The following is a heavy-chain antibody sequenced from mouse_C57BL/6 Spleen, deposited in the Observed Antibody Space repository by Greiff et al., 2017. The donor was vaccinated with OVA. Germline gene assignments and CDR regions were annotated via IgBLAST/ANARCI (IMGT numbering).Heavy chain of an antibody. D-gene: IGHD1-1*01. CDR3: ATIYYYGSSLYWYFDV. CDR2: ISYDGSN. CDR1: GYSITSGYY. V-gene: IGHV3-6*01. Sequence: DVQLQESGPGLVKPSQSLSLTCSVTGYSITSGYYWNWIRQFPGNKLEWMGYISYDGSNNYNPSLKNRISITRDTSKNQFFLKLNSVTTEDTATYYCATIYYYGSSLYWYFDVWGTGTTVTVSS. J-gene: IGHJ1*03.